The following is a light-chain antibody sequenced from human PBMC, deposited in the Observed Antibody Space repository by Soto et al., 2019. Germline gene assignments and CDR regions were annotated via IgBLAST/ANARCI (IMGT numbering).Light chain of an antibody. CDR3: QQYGTSPTWT. CDR2: AAS. CDR1: QSINSN. V-gene: IGKV3-15*01. J-gene: IGKJ1*01. Sequence: IVLTQYPATLSLSPRERATLSCRASQSINSNLAWYQQQPGQAPRLLIYAASTRATAVPARFSGSGSGTEFTLTISSLQSEDFAVYYCQQYGTSPTWTFGQRSMVDVK.